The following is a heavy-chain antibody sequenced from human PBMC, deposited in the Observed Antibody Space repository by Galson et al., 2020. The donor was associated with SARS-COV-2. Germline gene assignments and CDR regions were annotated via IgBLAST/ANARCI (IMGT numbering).Heavy chain of an antibody. CDR1: GFSFSNAW. Sequence: PGGSLRLSCAASGFSFSNAWMNWVRQAPGKGLEWVGRIKTKTDGGTTDYAALLKGRFSISRDDSENMLYLQMNSLKTEDTAVYYCTTKSSRYINSEDWGQGTLVTVSS. CDR2: IKTKTDGGTT. J-gene: IGHJ4*02. CDR3: TTKSSRYINSED. D-gene: IGHD3-16*02. V-gene: IGHV3-15*01.